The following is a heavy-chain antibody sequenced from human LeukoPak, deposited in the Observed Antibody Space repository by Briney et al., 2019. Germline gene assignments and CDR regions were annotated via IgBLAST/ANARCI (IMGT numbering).Heavy chain of an antibody. V-gene: IGHV1-8*01. J-gene: IGHJ5*02. CDR2: MNPNSGNT. Sequence: ASVKVSCKASGYTFTSFDINWLRQATGQGLEWMGWMNPNSGNTGYAQKFKGRVTMTRDTSISTAYMELSSLRSEDTAVYYCAKAGIVATMNADWFDPWGQGTLVTVSS. CDR3: AKAGIVATMNADWFDP. D-gene: IGHD5-12*01. CDR1: GYTFTSFD.